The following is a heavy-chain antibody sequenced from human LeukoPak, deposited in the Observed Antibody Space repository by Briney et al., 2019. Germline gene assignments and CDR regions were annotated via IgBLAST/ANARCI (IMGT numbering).Heavy chain of an antibody. CDR1: GGSISSGDYY. CDR2: IYYSGST. Sequence: SETLSLTCTVSGGSISSGDYYWSCIRQPPGKGLEWIGYIYYSGSTYYNPSLKSRVTISVDTSKNQFSLKLSSVTAADTAVYYCARVEGGYGASWGQGTLVTVSS. CDR3: ARVEGGYGAS. J-gene: IGHJ4*02. D-gene: IGHD4-17*01. V-gene: IGHV4-30-4*08.